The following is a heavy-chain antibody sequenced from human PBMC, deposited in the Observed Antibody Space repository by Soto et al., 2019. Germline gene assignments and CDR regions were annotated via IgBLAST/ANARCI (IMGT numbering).Heavy chain of an antibody. V-gene: IGHV1-69*01. Sequence: QVQLVQSGAEVKKPGSSVKVSCKASGGTSSSYAISWVRQAPGQGLEWMGGIIPFFRTVYYAQKFQGRLTITADESTSTASMELSSLKSEATAVYYCARDDCTSTSCPYYYYGLHVWGQGTTVTVSS. CDR2: IIPFFRTV. J-gene: IGHJ6*02. CDR1: GGTSSSYA. CDR3: ARDDCTSTSCPYYYYGLHV. D-gene: IGHD2-2*01.